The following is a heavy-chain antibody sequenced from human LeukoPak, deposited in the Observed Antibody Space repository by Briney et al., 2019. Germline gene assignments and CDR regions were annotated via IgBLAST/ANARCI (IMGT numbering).Heavy chain of an antibody. CDR3: AKIPYSSGWVQNWFDP. J-gene: IGHJ5*02. V-gene: IGHV3-30*18. CDR1: GFTFSSYG. CDR2: ISYDGSNK. D-gene: IGHD6-19*01. Sequence: GGSLRLSCAASGFTFSSYGMHWVRQAPGKGLEWVAVISYDGSNKYYADSVKGRFTISRDNSKNTLYLQMNSLRAEDTAVYYCAKIPYSSGWVQNWFDPWGQGTLVTVSS.